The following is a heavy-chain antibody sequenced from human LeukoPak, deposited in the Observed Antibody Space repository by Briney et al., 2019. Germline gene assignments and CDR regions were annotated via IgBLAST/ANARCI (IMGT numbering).Heavy chain of an antibody. V-gene: IGHV3-64D*06. CDR2: ISPTGDST. Sequence: GGSLRLSCSASGFAFSAYAMHWVRQAPGKGLQYVSAISPTGDSTYYADSVKGRFSISRDNSKNTLYLQVSSLRPEDTAVYYCVPKVTEGYWGQGTLVTVSS. J-gene: IGHJ4*02. CDR3: VPKVTEGY. CDR1: GFAFSAYA.